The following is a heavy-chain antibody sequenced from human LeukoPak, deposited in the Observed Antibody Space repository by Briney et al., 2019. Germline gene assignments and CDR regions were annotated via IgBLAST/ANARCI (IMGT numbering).Heavy chain of an antibody. CDR2: ISDRGTYI. D-gene: IGHD2-2*01. Sequence: GGSLGLSFAAPGFTFSSYFLSWVRQAPGKGLEWVAPISDRGTYIYYADSVKGRFTISRDNAKNSLYLQMNSLRAEDTAVYYCANHLACGSTSCPPFDSWGQGTLVTVSS. CDR1: GFTFSSYF. V-gene: IGHV3-21*01. CDR3: ANHLACGSTSCPPFDS. J-gene: IGHJ4*02.